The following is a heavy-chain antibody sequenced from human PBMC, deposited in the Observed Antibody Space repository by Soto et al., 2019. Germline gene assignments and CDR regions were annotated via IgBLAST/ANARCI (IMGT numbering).Heavy chain of an antibody. Sequence: SVSLSRTCSVAGGSITDDDYYWTLIRQPPGKGLEWIGHIYYNGNTYYNPSLKSRLTLSLDTSQNQFSLHLTSVIAADSASYFCARATTVTSSFFYYGLDVWGQGTTVT. D-gene: IGHD4-17*01. CDR1: GGSITDDDYY. CDR3: ARATTVTSSFFYYGLDV. CDR2: IYYNGNT. J-gene: IGHJ6*02. V-gene: IGHV4-30-4*08.